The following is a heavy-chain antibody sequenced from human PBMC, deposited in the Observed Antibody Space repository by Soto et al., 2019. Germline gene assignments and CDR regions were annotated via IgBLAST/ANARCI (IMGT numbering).Heavy chain of an antibody. D-gene: IGHD2-15*01. J-gene: IGHJ3*02. V-gene: IGHV3-23*01. CDR3: AKFGSGGGLIVVVVAAIDGAFDI. CDR1: GFTFSSYA. Sequence: EVQLLESGGGLVQPGGSLRLSCAASGFTFSSYAMSWVRQAPGKGLEWVSAISGRGGSTYYADSVKGRFTISRDNSKNTLYLQMNSLRAEDTAVYYCAKFGSGGGLIVVVVAAIDGAFDIWGQGTMVTVSS. CDR2: ISGRGGST.